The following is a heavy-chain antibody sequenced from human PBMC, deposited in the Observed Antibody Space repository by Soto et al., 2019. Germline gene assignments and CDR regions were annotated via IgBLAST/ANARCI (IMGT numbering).Heavy chain of an antibody. CDR3: GAVHNTSRSFDY. CDR2: TGATGRTT. D-gene: IGHD1-20*01. V-gene: IGHV3-23*01. CDR1: GVTFSSYA. Sequence: PGGSLTLSCAASGVTFSSYALTWIRQPPGKGLEWVSTTGATGRTTYYANPVRGGFIAVRDNTNKTLVLLMSSPGAEATAVYYCGAVHNTSRSFDYWGQGTLVTVSS. J-gene: IGHJ4*02.